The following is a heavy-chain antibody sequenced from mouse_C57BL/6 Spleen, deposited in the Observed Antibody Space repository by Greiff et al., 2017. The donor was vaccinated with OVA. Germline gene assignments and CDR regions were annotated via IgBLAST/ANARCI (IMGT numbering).Heavy chain of an antibody. CDR2: INPGSGGT. Sequence: VMLVESGAELVRPGTSVKVSCKASGYAFTNYLIEWVKQRPGQGLEWIGVINPGSGGTNYNEKFKGKATLTADKSSSTAYMQLSSLTSEDSAVYFCARDWDLYYAMDYWGQGTSVTVSS. CDR3: ARDWDLYYAMDY. D-gene: IGHD4-1*01. V-gene: IGHV1-54*01. CDR1: GYAFTNYL. J-gene: IGHJ4*01.